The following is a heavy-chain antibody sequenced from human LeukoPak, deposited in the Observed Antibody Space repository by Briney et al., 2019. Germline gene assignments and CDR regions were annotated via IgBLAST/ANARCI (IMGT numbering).Heavy chain of an antibody. CDR2: IYTSGST. D-gene: IGHD6-13*01. J-gene: IGHJ5*02. Sequence: SETLSLTCTVSGGSISTYFWNWIRQPAGKGLEWIGRIYTSGSTNHNPSLKSRVTMSLDTPRNQFSLKLSSVTAADTAVYYCARGGVATWENWFDPWGQGTLVTVSS. V-gene: IGHV4-4*07. CDR3: ARGGVATWENWFDP. CDR1: GGSISTYF.